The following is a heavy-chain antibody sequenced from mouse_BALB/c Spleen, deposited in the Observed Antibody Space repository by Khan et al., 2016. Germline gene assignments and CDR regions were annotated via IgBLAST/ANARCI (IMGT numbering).Heavy chain of an antibody. CDR1: GYTFTDYA. CDR3: TREGLIYDYAMDY. CDR2: ISTYYGDT. J-gene: IGHJ4*01. Sequence: QVQLKQSGAELVRPGVSVKISCKGSGYTFTDYAMHWVKQSHAKSLEWIGVISTYYGDTSYNQKFEGKATMTVDKSSSTAYMEHARLTSEDSAIYYCTREGLIYDYAMDYWGQGTSVTVSS. V-gene: IGHV1S137*01. D-gene: IGHD1-1*01.